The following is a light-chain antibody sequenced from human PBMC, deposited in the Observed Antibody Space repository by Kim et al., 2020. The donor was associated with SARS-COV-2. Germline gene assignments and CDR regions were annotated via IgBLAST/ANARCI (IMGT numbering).Light chain of an antibody. CDR1: QSIGRN. Sequence: EVLMTQSPATLSMSPGKRVTLSCRARQSIGRNLAWYQQKAGQPPRLLIYGASTMATGIPARFSGSGSGTEFTLTINTLQSEDFAVYYCQQHDDWPPTFGGGTKVDIK. CDR3: QQHDDWPPT. V-gene: IGKV3D-15*01. CDR2: GAS. J-gene: IGKJ4*01.